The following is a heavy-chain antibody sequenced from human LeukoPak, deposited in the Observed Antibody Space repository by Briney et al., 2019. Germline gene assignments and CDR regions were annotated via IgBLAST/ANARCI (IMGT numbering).Heavy chain of an antibody. CDR1: GGSFSGYY. Sequence: SETLSLTCAVYGGSFSGYYWSWIRQPPGKGLGWIGEINHSGSTNYNPSLKSRVTISVDTSKNQFSLKLSSVAAADTAVYYCARGADCSGGSCELDYWGQGTLVTVSS. CDR3: ARGADCSGGSCELDY. V-gene: IGHV4-34*01. D-gene: IGHD2-15*01. J-gene: IGHJ4*02. CDR2: INHSGST.